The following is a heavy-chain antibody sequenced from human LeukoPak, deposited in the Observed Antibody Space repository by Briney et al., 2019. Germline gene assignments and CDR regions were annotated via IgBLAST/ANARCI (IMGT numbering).Heavy chain of an antibody. Sequence: SETLSLTCAVYGGSFSGYYWSWIRQPPGKGLEWIGEINHSGSTNYNPSLKSRVTISVDTSKNRFSLKLSSVTAADTAVYYCARGRAATDYWGQGTLVTVSS. D-gene: IGHD6-25*01. V-gene: IGHV4-34*01. J-gene: IGHJ4*02. CDR3: ARGRAATDY. CDR1: GGSFSGYY. CDR2: INHSGST.